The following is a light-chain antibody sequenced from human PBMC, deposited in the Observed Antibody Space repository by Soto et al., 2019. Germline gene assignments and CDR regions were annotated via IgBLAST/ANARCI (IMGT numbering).Light chain of an antibody. CDR3: QQAASFPIT. CDR2: TAS. V-gene: IGKV1-12*01. J-gene: IGKJ5*01. CDR1: QSITKF. Sequence: DVQMTQSPSSVSAAAVDRFTITWLASQSITKFVNWYQQKPGKAPNLLIYTASSLQSGVPSRFSGSGSGTDFTLTINGLQPEDFATYYCQQAASFPITFGQGTRLEIK.